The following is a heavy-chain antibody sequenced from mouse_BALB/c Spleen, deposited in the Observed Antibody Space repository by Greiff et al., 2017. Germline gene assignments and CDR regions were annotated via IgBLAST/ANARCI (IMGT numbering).Heavy chain of an antibody. D-gene: IGHD4-1*01. CDR1: GYSITSDYA. Sequence: EVQLQESGPGLVKPSQSLSLTCTVTGYSITSDYAWNWIRQFPGNKLEWMGYISYSGSTSYNPSLKSRISITRDTSKNQFFLQLNSVTTEDTATYYCARRGTGAFDYWGQGTTLTVSS. CDR3: ARRGTGAFDY. V-gene: IGHV3-2*02. CDR2: ISYSGST. J-gene: IGHJ2*01.